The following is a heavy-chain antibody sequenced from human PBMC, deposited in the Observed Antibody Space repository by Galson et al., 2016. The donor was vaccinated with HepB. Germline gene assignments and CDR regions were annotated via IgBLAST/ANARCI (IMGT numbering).Heavy chain of an antibody. CDR2: VYWDDDK. D-gene: IGHD3-3*01. Sequence: EPTQTLTLPCAFSGFSLRTRGVGVIWLRRPPGKALEWLAHVYWDDDKRYNPSLKTRLTITRDTSKNQVVLTMTNLDPVDTATYYCAPGAFVFGVEIVTRFDPGGQGTLVTVSA. CDR1: GFSLRTRGVG. CDR3: APGAFVFGVEIVTRFDP. J-gene: IGHJ5*02. V-gene: IGHV2-5*02.